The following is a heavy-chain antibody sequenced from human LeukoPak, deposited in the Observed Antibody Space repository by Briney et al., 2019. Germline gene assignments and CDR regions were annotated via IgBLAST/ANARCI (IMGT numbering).Heavy chain of an antibody. CDR2: IYHSGST. Sequence: SETLSLTCTVSGGSISSGGYYWSWIRQPPGKGLEWIGYIYHSGSTYYNPSLKSRVTISVDRSKNQFSLKLSSVTAADTAVYYCASGVVPAAKGYFDYWGQGTLVTVSS. J-gene: IGHJ4*02. V-gene: IGHV4-30-2*01. CDR3: ASGVVPAAKGYFDY. D-gene: IGHD2-2*01. CDR1: GGSISSGGYY.